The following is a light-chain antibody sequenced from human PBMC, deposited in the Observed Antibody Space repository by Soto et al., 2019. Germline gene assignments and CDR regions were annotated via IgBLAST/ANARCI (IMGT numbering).Light chain of an antibody. V-gene: IGLV2-14*01. CDR3: SSYTSSSTL. J-gene: IGLJ1*01. Sequence: QSALTQPASVSGSPGQSITISCTGTISDVGGYNYVSWYQQHPGKAPKLMIYDVSNRPSGVSNRFSGSKSGNTASLTISGLQAEDEADYSCSSYTSSSTLFGTGTKLTVL. CDR2: DVS. CDR1: ISDVGGYNY.